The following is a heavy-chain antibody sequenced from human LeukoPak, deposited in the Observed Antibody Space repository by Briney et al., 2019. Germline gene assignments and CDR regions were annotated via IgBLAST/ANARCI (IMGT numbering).Heavy chain of an antibody. J-gene: IGHJ4*02. V-gene: IGHV4-39*07. CDR3: ARGRNDYNFWDFDY. D-gene: IGHD5-24*01. CDR2: ISYSGST. Sequence: KSSETLSLTCIVSGGSFSSSSYYWGWIRQPPGKGLEWIGSISYSGSTNYSPSLKSRVTISVDTSKNQFSLKLSSVTAADTAMYYCARGRNDYNFWDFDYWGQGTLVTVSS. CDR1: GGSFSSSSYY.